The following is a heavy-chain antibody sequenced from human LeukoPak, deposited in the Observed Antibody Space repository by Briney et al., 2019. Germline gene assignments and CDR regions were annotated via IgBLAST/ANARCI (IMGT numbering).Heavy chain of an antibody. V-gene: IGHV5-51*01. CDR1: GYRFNAYW. Sequence: GESLKISCKGSGYRFNAYWIAWVRQMPGNGLEWMGIIYPDDSDTRYSPSFQGQVIISADKSVRTAYLQWSSLKASDTAMYYCARPNITSYYDSRGYDAFDAWGQGTMVTVSS. CDR2: IYPDDSDT. J-gene: IGHJ3*01. CDR3: ARPNITSYYDSRGYDAFDA. D-gene: IGHD3-22*01.